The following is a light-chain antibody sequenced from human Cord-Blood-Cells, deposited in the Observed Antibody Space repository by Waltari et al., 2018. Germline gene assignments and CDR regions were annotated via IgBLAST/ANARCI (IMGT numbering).Light chain of an antibody. Sequence: DIQMTQSPSTLSASVGDRVTITCRASQSISSCLAWYQQKPGKAPKLLIYVASSLESGLSSMCSGSGSGTEITLTSSSLPPDDVATYYCQPYNSYSNTFGQGTKLEIK. J-gene: IGKJ2*01. CDR2: VAS. CDR1: QSISSC. V-gene: IGKV1-5*01. CDR3: QPYNSYSNT.